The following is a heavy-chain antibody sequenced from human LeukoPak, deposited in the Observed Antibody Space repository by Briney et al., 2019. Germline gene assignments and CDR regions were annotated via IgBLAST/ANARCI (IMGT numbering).Heavy chain of an antibody. J-gene: IGHJ6*02. CDR2: VSSYNGNT. Sequence: ASVKVSCKASGYTFTSTGICWVRQAPGQGLEWMGWVSSYNGNTNYAQKFRGRVTMTRDTSTNTAYMELRSLRSDDTAVYFCARDAPRWRNVFDFWGQGTTVTVSS. V-gene: IGHV1-18*01. CDR1: GYTFTSTG. D-gene: IGHD3-3*01. CDR3: ARDAPRWRNVFDF.